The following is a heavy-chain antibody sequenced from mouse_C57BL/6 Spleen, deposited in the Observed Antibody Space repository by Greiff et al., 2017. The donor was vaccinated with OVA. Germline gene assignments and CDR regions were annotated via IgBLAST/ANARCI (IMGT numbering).Heavy chain of an antibody. D-gene: IGHD1-1*01. V-gene: IGHV1-64*01. J-gene: IGHJ1*03. Sequence: QVQLQQPGAELVKPGASVKLSCKASGYTFTSYWMHWVKQRPGPGLEWIGMIHPNSGSTNYNEKFKSKATLTVDKSSSTAYMQLSSLTSEDSAVYYGARSTTVVAYWYFDVWGTGTTVTVSS. CDR3: ARSTTVVAYWYFDV. CDR1: GYTFTSYW. CDR2: IHPNSGST.